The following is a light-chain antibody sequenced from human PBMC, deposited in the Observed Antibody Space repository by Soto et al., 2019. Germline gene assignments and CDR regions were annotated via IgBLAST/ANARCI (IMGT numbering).Light chain of an antibody. CDR1: SSDVGGYNY. Sequence: QSALTQPRSVSGSPGQSVTISCTGTSSDVGGYNYVSWYQQHPGKAPKLIIYDVTERPSGVPDRFSGSKSGNSASLTISGLQAEDETDYYCCSYAGSSWVFGGGTKLTVL. CDR2: DVT. CDR3: CSYAGSSWV. J-gene: IGLJ3*02. V-gene: IGLV2-11*01.